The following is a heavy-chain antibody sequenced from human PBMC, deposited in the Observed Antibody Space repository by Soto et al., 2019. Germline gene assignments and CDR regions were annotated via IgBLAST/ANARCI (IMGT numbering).Heavy chain of an antibody. CDR3: ARVNYYDSSGYYYFDY. CDR2: IYYSGST. Sequence: SETLSLTCTVSGGSISSGGYYWSWNRQHPGKGLEWIGYIYYSGSTYYNPSLKSRVTISVDTSKNQFSLKLSSVTAADTAVYYCARVNYYDSSGYYYFDYWGQGTLVTVSS. V-gene: IGHV4-31*03. D-gene: IGHD3-22*01. CDR1: GGSISSGGYY. J-gene: IGHJ4*02.